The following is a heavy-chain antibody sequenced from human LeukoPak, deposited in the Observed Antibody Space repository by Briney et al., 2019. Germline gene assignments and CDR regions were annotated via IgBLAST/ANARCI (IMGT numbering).Heavy chain of an antibody. CDR1: GYTFSSYG. CDR2: ISSSSTYI. J-gene: IGHJ4*02. CDR3: AIDIVTPDFDY. Sequence: GGSLRLSCAASGYTFSSYGMNWVRLAPGKGLEWVSSISSSSTYIYYADSVRGRFTISRDNAKNSLYLQMNSLRAEDTAIYYCAIDIVTPDFDYWGQGTLVTVSS. V-gene: IGHV3-21*01. D-gene: IGHD2-15*01.